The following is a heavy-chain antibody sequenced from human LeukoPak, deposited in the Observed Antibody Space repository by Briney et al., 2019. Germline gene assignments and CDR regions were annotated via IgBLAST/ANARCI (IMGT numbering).Heavy chain of an antibody. D-gene: IGHD6-13*01. CDR1: GDSISTYY. J-gene: IGHJ5*02. V-gene: IGHV4-59*08. CDR3: ARGYSSSWHLNWFDP. CDR2: IYYSGST. Sequence: PSETLSLTCTVSGDSISTYYWSWFRQPPGKGLEWIGYIYYSGSTNYNPSLKSRITISVDTSKNQFSLKLSSVTAADTAVHYCARGYSSSWHLNWFDPWGQGTLVTVSS.